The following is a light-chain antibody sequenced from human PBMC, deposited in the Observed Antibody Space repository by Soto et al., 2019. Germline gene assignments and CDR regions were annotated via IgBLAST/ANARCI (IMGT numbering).Light chain of an antibody. J-gene: IGKJ5*01. CDR1: QSVSSN. V-gene: IGKV3-15*01. Sequence: SPVTVSLSKGERATLSCRASQSVSSNLAWYQQKPGQAPSLLIYGAFTRATGIPARFSGTGSGTEFTLTISSLQSEDFATYYCQQRNSYPIPFGQRARL. CDR2: GAF. CDR3: QQRNSYPIP.